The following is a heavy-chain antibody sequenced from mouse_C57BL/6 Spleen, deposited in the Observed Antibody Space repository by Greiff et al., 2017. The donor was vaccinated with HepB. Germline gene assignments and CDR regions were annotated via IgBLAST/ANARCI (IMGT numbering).Heavy chain of an antibody. CDR2: ISYDGSN. Sequence: ESGPGLVKPSQSLSLTCSVTGYSITSGYYWNWIRQFPGNKLEWMGYISYDGSNNYNPSLKNRISITRDTSKNQFFLKLNSVTTEDTATYYCARDEYYYGSDWYFDVWGTGTTVTVSS. J-gene: IGHJ1*03. D-gene: IGHD1-1*01. V-gene: IGHV3-6*01. CDR1: GYSITSGYY. CDR3: ARDEYYYGSDWYFDV.